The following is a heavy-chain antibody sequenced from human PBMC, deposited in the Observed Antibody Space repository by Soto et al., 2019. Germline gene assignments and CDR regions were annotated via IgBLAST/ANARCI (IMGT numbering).Heavy chain of an antibody. D-gene: IGHD5-18*01. CDR2: ISYDGSNK. CDR1: GFTFSSYA. CDR3: ARGHLRANTAADC. Sequence: RPSCASSGFTFSSYAMHWVRQAPVNGLEWVAVISYDGSNKYYADSVKVRFTISRDNSKNTLYLQMNSLRAEDTAVYYCARGHLRANTAADCWGQGTLVIVSS. V-gene: IGHV3-30-3*01. J-gene: IGHJ4*02.